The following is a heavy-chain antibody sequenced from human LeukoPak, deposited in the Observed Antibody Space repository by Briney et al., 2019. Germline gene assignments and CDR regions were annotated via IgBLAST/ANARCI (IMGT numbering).Heavy chain of an antibody. V-gene: IGHV1-2*02. CDR3: ARADRLHGGPYLIGP. CDR2: INPNSGGT. CDR1: GYSFTDYY. Sequence: ASVKVSCKTSGYSFTDYYMHWVRQDPGQGLEWTGWINPNSGGTSSAQKFQGRVTMTRDTSITTVYMEVSWLTSDDTAIYYCARADRLHGGPYLIGPWGQGTLVTVSS. D-gene: IGHD2-21*01. J-gene: IGHJ5*02.